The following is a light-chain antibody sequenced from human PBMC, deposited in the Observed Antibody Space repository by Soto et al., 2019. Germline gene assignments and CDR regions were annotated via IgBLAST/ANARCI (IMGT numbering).Light chain of an antibody. Sequence: QTVVTQEPSFSVSPGGTVTLTCGLSSCSVSTTYHPSWYQQTPGQAPRTLIYSTNSRSSGVPDRFSGSIVGNKAALTITGAQEDDESDYYCALHVGSHIGVFGGGTQVTVL. J-gene: IGLJ2*01. CDR1: SCSVSTTYH. CDR3: ALHVGSHIGV. CDR2: STN. V-gene: IGLV8-61*01.